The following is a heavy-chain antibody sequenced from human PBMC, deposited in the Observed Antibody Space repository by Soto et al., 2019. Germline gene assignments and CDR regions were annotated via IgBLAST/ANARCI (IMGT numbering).Heavy chain of an antibody. J-gene: IGHJ4*02. CDR3: AKGGAVYGLLTHDY. CDR1: GFTFSHYA. D-gene: IGHD3-9*01. CDR2: ITGSSSNL. V-gene: IGHV3-23*01. Sequence: EVQLLESGGGLEQPGGSLRLSCAASGFTFSHYAMSWVRQAPGKGLEWVTTITGSSSNLYYTDSVKGRFAISRDNSRNILFLQMNSLTAEDTAVYYCAKGGAVYGLLTHDYWGQGTLVTVSS.